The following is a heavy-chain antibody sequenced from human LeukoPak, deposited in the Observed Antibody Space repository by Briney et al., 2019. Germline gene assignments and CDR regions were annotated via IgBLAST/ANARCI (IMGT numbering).Heavy chain of an antibody. D-gene: IGHD2-2*01. Sequence: SETLSLTCAVYGGSFSGYYWSWIRQSPGKGLEWIGEINHSGSTNYNPSLKSRVTISVDTSKNQFSLKLSSVTAADTAVYYCARGGYCSSTSCRNWFDPWGQGTLVTVSS. CDR1: GGSFSGYY. CDR2: INHSGST. CDR3: ARGGYCSSTSCRNWFDP. V-gene: IGHV4-34*01. J-gene: IGHJ5*02.